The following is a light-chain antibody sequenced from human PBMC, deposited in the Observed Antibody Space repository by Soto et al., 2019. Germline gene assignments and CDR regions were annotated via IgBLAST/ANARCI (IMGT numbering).Light chain of an antibody. CDR2: AAS. V-gene: IGKV3-20*01. CDR1: QSVSSSS. J-gene: IGKJ2*01. Sequence: EIVLTQSPGTLSLSPGERATLSCRASQSVSSSSLAWYQQKPGQAPRLLIYAASSRASGIPGRFSGSGSGTDFTLTISRLEHEDFAVYYCQQYVGSPPKYTFGQGTKLEIK. CDR3: QQYVGSPPKYT.